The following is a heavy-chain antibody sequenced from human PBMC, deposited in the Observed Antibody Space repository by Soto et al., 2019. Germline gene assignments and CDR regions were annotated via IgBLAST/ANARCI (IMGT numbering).Heavy chain of an antibody. Sequence: GGSLRLSCRASGFSFSSIAMHWVRQAPGKGLEWVAAISYDGTYRPYGDSARGRFTISRDNSENTLYLQMNSLRPEDTALYHCATDKVMGVTLGAIDFWGQGTQVTVYS. CDR2: ISYDGTYR. V-gene: IGHV3-30*03. CDR3: ATDKVMGVTLGAIDF. CDR1: GFSFSSIA. D-gene: IGHD1-26*01. J-gene: IGHJ4*02.